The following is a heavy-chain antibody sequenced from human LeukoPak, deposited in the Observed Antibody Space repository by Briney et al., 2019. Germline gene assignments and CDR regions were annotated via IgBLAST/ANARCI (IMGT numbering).Heavy chain of an antibody. Sequence: GSLRLSRAASGFTFSNAWMSWVRQAPGKGLEWVGRIKSKTDGGTTDYAAPVKGRFTISRDDSKNTLYLQMNSLKTEDTAVYYCTTEPAVDDYGDYFGNYWGQGTLVTVSS. V-gene: IGHV3-15*01. CDR2: IKSKTDGGTT. D-gene: IGHD4-17*01. J-gene: IGHJ4*02. CDR3: TTEPAVDDYGDYFGNY. CDR1: GFTFSNAW.